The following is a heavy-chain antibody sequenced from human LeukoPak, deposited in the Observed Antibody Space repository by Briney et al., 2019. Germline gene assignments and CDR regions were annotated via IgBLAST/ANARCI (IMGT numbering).Heavy chain of an antibody. Sequence: SVEVSCKASGGTFSSYAISWVRQAPGQGLEWMGGIIPIFGAANYAQKFQGRVTMTRDTSTSTVYMELSSLRSEDTAVYYCARSDWGSGNDIFDYWGQGTLVTVSS. CDR3: ARSDWGSGNDIFDY. J-gene: IGHJ4*02. CDR2: IIPIFGAA. CDR1: GGTFSSYA. V-gene: IGHV1-69*05. D-gene: IGHD3-10*01.